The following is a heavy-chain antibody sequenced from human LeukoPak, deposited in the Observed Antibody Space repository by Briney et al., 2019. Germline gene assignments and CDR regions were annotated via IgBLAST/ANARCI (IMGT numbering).Heavy chain of an antibody. CDR1: GYSFTSYW. CDR2: IYPGDSDT. Sequence: GESLKISCKGSGYSFTSYWIGWVRQMPGKGLEWMGIIYPGDSDTRYSPSFQGQVTISADKSISTAYLQWSSLKASDTAMYYCASVREPKRGVLYDYWAREPWSPSPQ. D-gene: IGHD1-14*01. CDR3: ASVREPKRGVLYDY. V-gene: IGHV5-51*01. J-gene: IGHJ4*02.